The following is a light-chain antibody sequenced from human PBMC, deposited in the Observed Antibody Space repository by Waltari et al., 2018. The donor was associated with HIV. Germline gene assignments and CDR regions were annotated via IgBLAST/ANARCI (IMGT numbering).Light chain of an antibody. CDR2: EVS. CDR3: SSYTNRDTVV. CDR1: SSDVGGYQY. J-gene: IGLJ2*01. Sequence: QSALSQPASVSGSFGQSITISCTGTSSDVGGYQYVSWYQQQPGKAPKLRISEVSNLPSGVYSRFSGSKTGNTASLTIFWLQAEDEADYYCSSYTNRDTVVFGGGTKLTVV. V-gene: IGLV2-14*03.